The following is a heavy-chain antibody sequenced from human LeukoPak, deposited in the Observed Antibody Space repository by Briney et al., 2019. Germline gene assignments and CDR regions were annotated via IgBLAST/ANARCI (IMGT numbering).Heavy chain of an antibody. CDR3: ARCRSSTSCYFLDY. CDR1: GGTFSSYT. CDR2: IIPILGIA. J-gene: IGHJ4*02. Sequence: GASVKVSCKASGGTFSSYTISWVRQARGQGLEGMGRIIPILGIANYAQKFQGRVTITADKSTSTAYMELSSLRSEDTAVYYCARCRSSTSCYFLDYWGQGTLVTVSS. V-gene: IGHV1-69*02. D-gene: IGHD2-2*01.